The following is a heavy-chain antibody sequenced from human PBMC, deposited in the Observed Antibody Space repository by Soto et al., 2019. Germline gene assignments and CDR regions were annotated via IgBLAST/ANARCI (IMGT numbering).Heavy chain of an antibody. CDR1: GASITYGGYS. Sequence: QLQLHQSGSGLVKASQTLSLTCTLSGASITYGGYSWSWIRQPPGKDLEWLGYISHLESTFYNPSFQSRLTVSIDRSKNQFSLKLASMTAADTAVYYCARGGGYDPFDYWGQGTLVTVAS. J-gene: IGHJ4*02. CDR2: ISHLEST. CDR3: ARGGGYDPFDY. D-gene: IGHD5-12*01. V-gene: IGHV4-30-2*01.